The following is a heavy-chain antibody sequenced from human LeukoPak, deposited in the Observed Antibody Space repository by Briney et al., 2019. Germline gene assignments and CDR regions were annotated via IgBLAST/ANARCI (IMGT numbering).Heavy chain of an antibody. V-gene: IGHV1-8*01. D-gene: IGHD3-22*01. Sequence: ASVKVSCKASGYTFTSYDINWVRQAPGQGLEWMGWMNPNSGNTGYAQKFQGRVTMTRNTSISTAYMELSSLRSEDTAVYYCARPYDRSGYYYSDAFDIWGQGTMVTVSS. CDR3: ARPYDRSGYYYSDAFDI. CDR2: MNPNSGNT. CDR1: GYTFTSYD. J-gene: IGHJ3*02.